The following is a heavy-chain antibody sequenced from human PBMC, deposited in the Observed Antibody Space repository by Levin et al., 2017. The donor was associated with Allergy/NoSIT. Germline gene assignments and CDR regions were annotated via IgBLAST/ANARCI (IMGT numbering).Heavy chain of an antibody. Sequence: GGSLRLSCAASGFTFSSYSMNWVRQAPGKGLEWVSSISSSSSYIYYADSVKGRFTISRDNAKNSLYLQMNSLRAEDTAVYYCARDADARYSSSWPTPDYWGQGTLVTVSS. CDR3: ARDADARYSSSWPTPDY. CDR2: ISSSSSYI. V-gene: IGHV3-21*01. CDR1: GFTFSSYS. D-gene: IGHD6-13*01. J-gene: IGHJ4*02.